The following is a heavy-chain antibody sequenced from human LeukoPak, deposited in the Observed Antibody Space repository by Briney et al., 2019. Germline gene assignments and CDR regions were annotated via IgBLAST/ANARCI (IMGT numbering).Heavy chain of an antibody. J-gene: IGHJ4*02. D-gene: IGHD5-24*01. V-gene: IGHV3-7*01. Sequence: GGSLRLSCAASGFTFSNYWMSWVRQAPGKGLEWVANIKQDGSEKYYVDSVKGRFTISRDNAKNSLYLQMNSLRAEDTAMYYCARDVNYTFDYWGQGTLVTVSS. CDR2: IKQDGSEK. CDR3: ARDVNYTFDY. CDR1: GFTFSNYW.